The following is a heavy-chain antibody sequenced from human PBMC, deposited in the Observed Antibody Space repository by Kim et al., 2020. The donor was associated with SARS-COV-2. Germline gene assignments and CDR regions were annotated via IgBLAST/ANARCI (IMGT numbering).Heavy chain of an antibody. D-gene: IGHD2-21*02. CDR2: INHSGST. V-gene: IGHV4-34*01. J-gene: IGHJ4*02. Sequence: SETLSLTCAVYGGSFSGYYWSWIRQPPGKGLEWIGEINHSGSTNYNPSLKSRVTISVDTSKNQFSLKLSSVTAADTAVYYCARGRVVVTARFRAYYFDYWGQGTLVTVSS. CDR3: ARGRVVVTARFRAYYFDY. CDR1: GGSFSGYY.